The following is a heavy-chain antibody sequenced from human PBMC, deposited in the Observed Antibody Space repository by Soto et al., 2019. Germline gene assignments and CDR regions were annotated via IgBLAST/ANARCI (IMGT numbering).Heavy chain of an antibody. CDR3: ARWVAGGGARWFDP. J-gene: IGHJ5*02. CDR1: GYSFTSYW. Sequence: GESLKISCKGSGYSFTSYWISWVRQMPGKGLEWMGMIDPSGSNTNYSPSFQGHVTISADKSINTAYVQWSSLKASDTAMYYCARWVAGGGARWFDPWGQGTLVTVSS. V-gene: IGHV5-10-1*01. D-gene: IGHD6-13*01. CDR2: IDPSGSNT.